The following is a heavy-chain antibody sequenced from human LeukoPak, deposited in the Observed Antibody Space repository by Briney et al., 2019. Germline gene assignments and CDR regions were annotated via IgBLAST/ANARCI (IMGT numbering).Heavy chain of an antibody. CDR1: GFTFSSYE. J-gene: IGHJ4*02. V-gene: IGHV3-7*01. Sequence: PGGSLRLSCAPSGFTFSSYEMNWVRHPPGKGLEWVANIKQEGSEKYYVDSVKGRFTISRDNAKNSLYLQMNSLRAEDTAVYYCARDVGNYDFWSGYLSWGQNDYWGQGTLVTVSS. D-gene: IGHD3-3*01. CDR3: ARDVGNYDFWSGYLSWGQNDY. CDR2: IKQEGSEK.